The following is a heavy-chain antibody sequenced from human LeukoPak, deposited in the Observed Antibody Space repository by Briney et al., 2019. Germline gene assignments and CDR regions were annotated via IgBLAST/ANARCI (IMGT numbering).Heavy chain of an antibody. V-gene: IGHV4-59*01. Sequence: SETLSLTCTVSDGSISSSYWSWIRQSPGKGLEWIGYIHHSGNTNSSPPLKNRVTISVDTPTNQFSLKLNSVTAADTAIYYCVRWQYCGGNCFFSAFDIWGQGKMVTVSS. D-gene: IGHD2-21*01. CDR2: IHHSGNT. J-gene: IGHJ3*02. CDR1: DGSISSSY. CDR3: VRWQYCGGNCFFSAFDI.